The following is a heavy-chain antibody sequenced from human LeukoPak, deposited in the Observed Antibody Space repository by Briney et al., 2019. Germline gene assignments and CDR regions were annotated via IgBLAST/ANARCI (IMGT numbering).Heavy chain of an antibody. D-gene: IGHD6-19*01. CDR3: ARGGIYRSGWYRGAFDV. CDR1: GVSFSGYF. J-gene: IGHJ3*01. V-gene: IGHV4-34*01. CDR2: IDHSGIT. Sequence: SETLSLTCGVYGVSFSGYFWNWIRQPPGKGLEWIGEIDHSGITNYNPSLKSRVTISIDTSNNQFSLRLSSVTAAGTAVYYCARGGIYRSGWYRGAFDVWGQGTTVTVSS.